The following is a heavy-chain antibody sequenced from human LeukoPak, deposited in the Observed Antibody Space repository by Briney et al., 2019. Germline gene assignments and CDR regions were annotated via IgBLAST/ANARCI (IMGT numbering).Heavy chain of an antibody. D-gene: IGHD2-2*02. Sequence: PSETLSLTCTVSGGSISSGDYYWSWIRQPPGKGLEWIGYIYYSGSTYDNPSLQSRVTISVNTSNNQISLKNSSVTAADTAVYYCARVYWSSTSCYKGYYYYMDVWGKGTTVTVSS. J-gene: IGHJ6*03. CDR2: IYYSGST. CDR3: ARVYWSSTSCYKGYYYYMDV. CDR1: GGSISSGDYY. V-gene: IGHV4-30-4*08.